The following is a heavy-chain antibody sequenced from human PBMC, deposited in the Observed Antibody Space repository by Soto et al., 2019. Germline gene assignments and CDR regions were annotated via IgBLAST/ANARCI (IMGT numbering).Heavy chain of an antibody. D-gene: IGHD2-15*01. Sequence: QVQLVESGGGVVKPGRSRRLSCAASGFTFSSYGMHWVRQAPGKGLEWGAVIWYDGGNKYYADSVKGRFTISRDNSKNTLYLQMNSLRAEDTAVYYCAREGTYCSGGSCYPHFDYWGQGTLVTVSS. J-gene: IGHJ4*02. CDR3: AREGTYCSGGSCYPHFDY. CDR1: GFTFSSYG. CDR2: IWYDGGNK. V-gene: IGHV3-33*01.